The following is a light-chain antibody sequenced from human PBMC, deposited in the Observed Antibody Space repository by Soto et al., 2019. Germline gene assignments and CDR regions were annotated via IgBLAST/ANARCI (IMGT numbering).Light chain of an antibody. CDR2: EGS. CDR1: SSDVGSYNL. V-gene: IGLV2-23*01. J-gene: IGLJ2*01. Sequence: QSALTQPASVSGSPGQSITISCTGTSSDVGSYNLVSWYQQHPGKAPKLMSYEGSKRPSGVSNRFSGSKSGNTASLTISGLQAEDEADYYCCSYAGSSTLYVVFGGGTKLTVL. CDR3: CSYAGSSTLYVV.